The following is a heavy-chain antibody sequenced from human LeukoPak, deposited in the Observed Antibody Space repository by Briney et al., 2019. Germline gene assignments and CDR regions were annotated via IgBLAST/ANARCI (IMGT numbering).Heavy chain of an antibody. CDR3: AKAYESGWFDP. CDR1: GYTFTDYF. D-gene: IGHD3-22*01. V-gene: IGHV1-2*02. CDR2: INPKNGGT. Sequence: GASVKVSCKASGYTFTDYFIHWVRQAPGQGLEWMGWINPKNGGTNYAQKFQGRVTMTSDTSTSTGNMELSRLRYDDTAVYYWAKAYESGWFDPWGQGTRVTVSS. J-gene: IGHJ5*02.